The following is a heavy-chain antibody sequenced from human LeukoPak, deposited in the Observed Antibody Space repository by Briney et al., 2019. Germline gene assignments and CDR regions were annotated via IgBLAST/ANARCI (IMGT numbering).Heavy chain of an antibody. Sequence: ASVEVSCKASGYTFTSYGISWVRQAPGQGLEWMGWISAYNGNTNYAQKLQGRVTMTTDTSTSTAYMELRSLRSDDTAVYYCARRDCSSTSCYNDYWGQGTLVTVSS. J-gene: IGHJ4*02. CDR1: GYTFTSYG. V-gene: IGHV1-18*01. D-gene: IGHD2-2*02. CDR3: ARRDCSSTSCYNDY. CDR2: ISAYNGNT.